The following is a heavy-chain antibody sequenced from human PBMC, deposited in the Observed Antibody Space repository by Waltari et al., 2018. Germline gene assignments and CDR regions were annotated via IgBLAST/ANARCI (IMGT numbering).Heavy chain of an antibody. D-gene: IGHD1-26*01. CDR1: GGSFSGYY. CDR3: AGVEMDEWELLTERVDAFDI. V-gene: IGHV4-34*01. J-gene: IGHJ3*02. CDR2: INHSGST. Sequence: QVQLQQWGAGLLKPSETLSLTCAVYGGSFSGYYWSWIRQPPGKGREWIGEINHSGSTNYNPSRKSRVTRSGVTSKNQFSLKLSSVTAADTAVYYCAGVEMDEWELLTERVDAFDIWGQGTMVTVSS.